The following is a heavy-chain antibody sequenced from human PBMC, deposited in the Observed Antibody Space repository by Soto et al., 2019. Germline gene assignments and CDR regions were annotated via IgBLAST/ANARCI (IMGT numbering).Heavy chain of an antibody. CDR2: IYYSGNT. D-gene: IGHD1-26*01. CDR3: AGGATSTLRGRRLDY. J-gene: IGHJ4*02. CDR1: GGSISSYY. V-gene: IGHV4-59*01. Sequence: PSETLSLTCSVSGGSISSYYWNWIRQSPGKGLEWIGYIYYSGNTNYNPSLKSRVTISVDTSKNQFSLKLSSVSTADTAVYYCAGGATSTLRGRRLDYWGQGTLVTVSS.